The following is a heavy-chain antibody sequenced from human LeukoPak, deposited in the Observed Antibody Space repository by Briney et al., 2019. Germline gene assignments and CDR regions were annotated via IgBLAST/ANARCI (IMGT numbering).Heavy chain of an antibody. D-gene: IGHD6-19*01. V-gene: IGHV3-30*18. J-gene: IGHJ4*02. CDR2: ISYDGSNK. CDR3: AKEPQYIAVAGPPYFDY. Sequence: GGSLRLSCAASGFTFSSYGMHWVRQAPGKGLEWVAVISYDGSNKYYADSVKGRFTISRDNSKNTLYLQMNSLRAEDTAVYYCAKEPQYIAVAGPPYFDYWGQGTLITVSS. CDR1: GFTFSSYG.